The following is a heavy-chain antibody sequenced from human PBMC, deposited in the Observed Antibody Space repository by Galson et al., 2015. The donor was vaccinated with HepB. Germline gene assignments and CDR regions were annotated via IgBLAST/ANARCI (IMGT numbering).Heavy chain of an antibody. CDR3: VRDRGSGFGGNDVPSFDY. CDR1: GFRLTDHA. J-gene: IGHJ4*02. Sequence: SLRLSCAASGFRLTDHAMNWVRRAPGKGLKWAAYISSDSTTIHYADSVKGRFTISRDNGKNSVFLQMNSLRGDDTAVYYCVRDRGSGFGGNDVPSFDYWGRGSLVTVSP. V-gene: IGHV3-48*01. D-gene: IGHD5-12*01. CDR2: ISSDSTTI.